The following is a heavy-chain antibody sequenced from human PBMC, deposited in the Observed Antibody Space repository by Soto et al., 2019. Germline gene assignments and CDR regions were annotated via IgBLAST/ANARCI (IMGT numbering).Heavy chain of an antibody. CDR1: GFTFSDHY. V-gene: IGHV3-72*01. CDR3: ARGYSSGWYGDAFDV. D-gene: IGHD6-19*01. Sequence: EVQVVESGGGLVQPGGSLRLSCAAFGFTFSDHYMDWVRQAPGKGLEWVGRTRNKANSYTTEYAASVKGRFTISRDDSKNSLYLQMNSLKTADTAVYYCARGYSSGWYGDAFDVWGQGTTVIVSS. J-gene: IGHJ3*01. CDR2: TRNKANSYTT.